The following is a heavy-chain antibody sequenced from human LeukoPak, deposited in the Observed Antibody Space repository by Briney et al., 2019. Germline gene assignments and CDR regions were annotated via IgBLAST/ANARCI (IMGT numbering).Heavy chain of an antibody. D-gene: IGHD2-15*01. J-gene: IGHJ4*02. V-gene: IGHV4-30-2*05. CDR1: GGSISSGGYS. CDR2: IYHSGST. Sequence: SETLSLTCAVSGGSISSGGYSWSWIRQPPGKGLEWIGYIYHSGSTYYNPSLKSRVTISVDTSKNQFSLKLSSVTAADTAVYYCARVAAVTTYYFDYWGQGTLVTVSS. CDR3: ARVAAVTTYYFDY.